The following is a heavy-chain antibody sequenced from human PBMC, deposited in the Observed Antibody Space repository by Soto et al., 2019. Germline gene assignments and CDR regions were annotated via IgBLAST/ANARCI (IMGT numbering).Heavy chain of an antibody. J-gene: IGHJ4*02. Sequence: EVQLVESGGGLVQPGGSLRLSGAASGFTFSSDWMSWVRQAPGKGLEWVANIKPDGSEKYYVDSVKGRFTISRDNAKNSLYLQMNSLRAEDTAVYYCARDLVAGCTDYWGQGTLVTVSS. CDR2: IKPDGSEK. V-gene: IGHV3-7*01. D-gene: IGHD2-21*01. CDR3: ARDLVAGCTDY. CDR1: GFTFSSDW.